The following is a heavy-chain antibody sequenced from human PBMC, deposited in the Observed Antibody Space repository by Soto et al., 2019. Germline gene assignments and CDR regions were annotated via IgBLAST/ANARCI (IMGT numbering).Heavy chain of an antibody. CDR1: GFTFSAHG. CDR2: ISSDGTYK. Sequence: GGSLRLSCAASGFTFSAHGMHWVRQAPGKGLEWVAVISSDGTYKYYADSLKGRFTISRDNSKNTLFLHMSSLTTEDTTVYYCARGSWAIVTGYFDYWGRGALVTVSS. J-gene: IGHJ4*02. D-gene: IGHD3-9*01. CDR3: ARGSWAIVTGYFDY. V-gene: IGHV3-30*03.